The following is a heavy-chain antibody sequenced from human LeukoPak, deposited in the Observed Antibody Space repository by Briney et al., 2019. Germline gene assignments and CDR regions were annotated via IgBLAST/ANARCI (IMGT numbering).Heavy chain of an antibody. Sequence: PGGSLRLSCAASGFTFSSYAMSWVRQAPGKGLEWVSAISGSGGSTYYADSVKGRFTISRDNSKNTLFMQMNSLRAEDTAVYYCAKDFYDSSGSRYDYWGQGTLVTVSS. CDR1: GFTFSSYA. V-gene: IGHV3-23*01. CDR3: AKDFYDSSGSRYDY. CDR2: ISGSGGST. J-gene: IGHJ4*02. D-gene: IGHD3-22*01.